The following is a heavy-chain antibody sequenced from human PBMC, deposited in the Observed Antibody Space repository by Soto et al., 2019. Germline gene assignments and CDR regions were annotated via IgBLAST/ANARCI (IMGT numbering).Heavy chain of an antibody. V-gene: IGHV4-34*01. CDR1: GGSFSGYY. J-gene: IGHJ5*02. CDR2: INDSGST. D-gene: IGHD6-13*01. CDR3: ARGFRQQLVVRRSYFDP. Sequence: ASETLSLTCAVYGGSFSGYYWSWIRQPPGKGLEWIGEINDSGSTNYNPSLKSRVTISVDKSKNQLSLKLSSVTATDTAVYYCARGFRQQLVVRRSYFDPWGQGTLVTVSS.